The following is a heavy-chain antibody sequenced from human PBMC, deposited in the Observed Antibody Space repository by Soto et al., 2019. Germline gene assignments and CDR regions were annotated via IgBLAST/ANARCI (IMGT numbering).Heavy chain of an antibody. CDR1: GYTFTGYY. Sequence: QVQMVQSGPEVKKPGASVKVSCKASGYTFTGYYIHWVRQAPGQGLEWMGWINPNSGDTNYAQKFLGWVTVTRDTSITTDYMELRRLRSADTAVYYCARDSYRGSGTTNAFDFWGQGTMVSVSS. V-gene: IGHV1-2*04. D-gene: IGHD3-10*01. J-gene: IGHJ3*01. CDR3: ARDSYRGSGTTNAFDF. CDR2: INPNSGDT.